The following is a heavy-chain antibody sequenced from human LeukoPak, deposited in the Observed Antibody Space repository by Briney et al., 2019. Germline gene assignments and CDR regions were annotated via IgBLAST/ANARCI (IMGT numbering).Heavy chain of an antibody. CDR3: ARDPPSRGTRYFDY. CDR2: INWNGGST. J-gene: IGHJ4*02. V-gene: IGHV3-20*04. CDR1: GFTSDDHG. D-gene: IGHD3-16*01. Sequence: GGSLRLSCAASGFTSDDHGMSWVRQAPGKGLEWVSGINWNGGSTGYADSVKGRFTISRDNAKNSLYLQMDSLRAEDTAVYYCARDPPSRGTRYFDYWGQGTLVTVSS.